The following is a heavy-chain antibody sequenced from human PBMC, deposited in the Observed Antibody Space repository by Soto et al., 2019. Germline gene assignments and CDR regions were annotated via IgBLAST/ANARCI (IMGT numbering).Heavy chain of an antibody. V-gene: IGHV1-24*01. CDR2: FDPESGEA. Sequence: ASVKVSCKVSGYTRIELSMHWVRQAPGKGLEWMARFDPESGEAIYAQKFQGRVTMTRDTSTSTVYRELSRLRSENTAVYYCARSELLMFAAIDYWGQGTLVTVSS. CDR3: ARSELLMFAAIDY. CDR1: GYTRIELS. D-gene: IGHD1-26*01. J-gene: IGHJ4*02.